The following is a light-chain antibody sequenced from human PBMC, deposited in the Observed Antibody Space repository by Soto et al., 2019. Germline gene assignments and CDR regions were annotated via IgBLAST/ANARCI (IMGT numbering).Light chain of an antibody. J-gene: IGKJ2*01. CDR3: HQYYSYPPA. CDR1: QGISSY. V-gene: IGKV1-8*01. CDR2: AAS. Sequence: AIRMTQSPSSFSASTGDRVTITCRASQGISSYLAWYQQKPGKAPKLLIYAASTLQSGVPSRFSGSGSGTDVTLTISCLQSEDFATYYCHQYYSYPPAFGQGTKLEIK.